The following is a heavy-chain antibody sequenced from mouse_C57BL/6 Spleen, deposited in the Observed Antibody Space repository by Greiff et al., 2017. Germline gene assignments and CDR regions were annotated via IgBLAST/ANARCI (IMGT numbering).Heavy chain of an antibody. V-gene: IGHV1-59*01. CDR1: GYTFTSYW. Sequence: QVQLQQPGAELVRPGTSVKLSCKASGYTFTSYWMHWVKQRPGQGLEWIGVIDPSDSYTNYNQKFKGKATLTVDTSSSTAYMQLSSLTSEDSAVYCCARSRDGYYVDYWGQGTTLTVSS. CDR3: ARSRDGYYVDY. CDR2: IDPSDSYT. D-gene: IGHD2-3*01. J-gene: IGHJ2*01.